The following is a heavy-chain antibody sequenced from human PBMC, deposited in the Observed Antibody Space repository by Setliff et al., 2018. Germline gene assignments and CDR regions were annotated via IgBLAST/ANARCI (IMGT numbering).Heavy chain of an antibody. D-gene: IGHD2-15*01. J-gene: IGHJ4*02. CDR2: IYSGGSRT. CDR3: ARTCSGSGCYAGLES. Sequence: GGSLRLSCAASGFTFSNYAMGWVRQAPGKGLEWVSVIYSGGSRTYSADSVKGRFTISRDNSKNTLYLQMNSLRPEDTAVYYCARTCSGSGCYAGLESWGQGTPVTGSS. V-gene: IGHV3-23*03. CDR1: GFTFSNYA.